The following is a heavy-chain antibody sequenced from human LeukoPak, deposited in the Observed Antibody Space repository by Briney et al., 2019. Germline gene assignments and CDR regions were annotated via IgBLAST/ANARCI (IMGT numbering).Heavy chain of an antibody. V-gene: IGHV3-23*01. J-gene: IGHJ4*02. CDR3: AKDRAYSSSWYNY. CDR2: ISGSGGSA. CDR1: GFTFSSYA. D-gene: IGHD6-13*01. Sequence: PGGSLRLSCAASGFTFSSYAMSWVRQAPGKGLEWVSAISGSGGSAYYADSVKGRFTISRDNSKNTLYLQMNSLRAEDTAVYYCAKDRAYSSSWYNYWGQGTLVTVSS.